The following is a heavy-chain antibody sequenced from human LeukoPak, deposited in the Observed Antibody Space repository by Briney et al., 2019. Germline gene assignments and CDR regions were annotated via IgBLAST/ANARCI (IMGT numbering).Heavy chain of an antibody. D-gene: IGHD2/OR15-2a*01. J-gene: IGHJ6*02. V-gene: IGHV3-74*01. CDR3: ARNRVSYGMDV. CDR1: GFTFSSYW. Sequence: GGSLRLSCAASGFTFSSYWMHWVRQAPGKGLVWVSRVNSDGSSTTYADSVKGRFTISRDNAKNTLYLQMNSLRAEDTAVYYCARNRVSYGMDVWGQGTTATVSS. CDR2: VNSDGSST.